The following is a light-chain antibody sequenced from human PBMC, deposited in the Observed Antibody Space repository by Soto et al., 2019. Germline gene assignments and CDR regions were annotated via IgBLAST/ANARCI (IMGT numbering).Light chain of an antibody. J-gene: IGLJ2*01. CDR2: DVS. Sequence: QSALTQPASVSGSPGQSITISCTGTSSDVGAYNYVSWYQQHPVKAPKLMIYDVSYRPSGVSDRFSGFKSGNTASLTISGLQDEDEADYYCSSYTSSNTVVFGGGTKLTVL. V-gene: IGLV2-14*03. CDR1: SSDVGAYNY. CDR3: SSYTSSNTVV.